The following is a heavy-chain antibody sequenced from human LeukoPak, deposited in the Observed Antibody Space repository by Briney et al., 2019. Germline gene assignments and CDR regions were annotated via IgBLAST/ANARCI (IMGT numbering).Heavy chain of an antibody. CDR3: AKDSGSSGWYYDY. Sequence: GRSLRLSCAASGFTFSSYGMHWVRRAPGKGLEWVAVISYDGSNKYYADSVKGRFTISRDNSKNTLYLQMNSLRAEDTAVYYCAKDSGSSGWYYDYWGQGTLVTVSS. D-gene: IGHD6-19*01. J-gene: IGHJ4*02. CDR2: ISYDGSNK. CDR1: GFTFSSYG. V-gene: IGHV3-30*18.